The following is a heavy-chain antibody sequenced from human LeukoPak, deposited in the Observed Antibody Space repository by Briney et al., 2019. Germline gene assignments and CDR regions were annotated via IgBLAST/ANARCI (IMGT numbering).Heavy chain of an antibody. J-gene: IGHJ4*02. Sequence: ASVKVSCKASGYNFPSHGISWVRQAPGQGLEWMGWISVDIGNTNYAQRLQGRLTMTTDTSTTTAYMELTSLTSDDTAVYYCARDRSGYCGGTSCLLFDYWGQGTLVTVSS. CDR1: GYNFPSHG. V-gene: IGHV1-18*01. CDR2: ISVDIGNT. D-gene: IGHD2-15*01. CDR3: ARDRSGYCGGTSCLLFDY.